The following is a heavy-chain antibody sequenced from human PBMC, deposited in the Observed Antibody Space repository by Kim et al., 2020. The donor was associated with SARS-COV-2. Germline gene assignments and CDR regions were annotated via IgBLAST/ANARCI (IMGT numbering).Heavy chain of an antibody. CDR3: ARQGWAGPQLLWFGNDAFDI. CDR2: IYPGDSDT. J-gene: IGHJ3*02. D-gene: IGHD3-10*01. V-gene: IGHV5-51*01. Sequence: GESLKISCKGSGYSFTSYWIGWVRQMPGKGLECMGIIYPGDSDTRYSPSFQGQVTISADKSISTAYLQWSSLKASDTAMYYCARQGWAGPQLLWFGNDAFDIWGQGTMVTVSS. CDR1: GYSFTSYW.